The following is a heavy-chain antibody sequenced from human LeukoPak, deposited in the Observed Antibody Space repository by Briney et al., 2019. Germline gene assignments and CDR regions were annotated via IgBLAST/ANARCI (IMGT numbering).Heavy chain of an antibody. V-gene: IGHV4-59*08. Sequence: NPSETLSLTCTVSGGSISSYYWSWIRQPPGKGLEWIGYIYYSGSTNYNPSLKSRVTISVDTSKNQFSLKLSSVTAADTAVYYCARWIPRVSYRYWGQGTLVTASS. CDR2: IYYSGST. D-gene: IGHD3-16*02. CDR3: ARWIPRVSYRY. J-gene: IGHJ4*02. CDR1: GGSISSYY.